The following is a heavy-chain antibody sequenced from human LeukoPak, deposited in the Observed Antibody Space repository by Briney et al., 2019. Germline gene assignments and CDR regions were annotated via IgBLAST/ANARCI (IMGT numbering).Heavy chain of an antibody. CDR3: ATARRRDYYDSSGYLNIDY. D-gene: IGHD3-22*01. V-gene: IGHV1-46*01. J-gene: IGHJ4*02. CDR2: INPSGGST. Sequence: ASVKVSCKASGYTFTSYYMHWVRQAPEQGLEWMGIINPSGGSTSYAQKFQGRVTMTRDTSTSTVYMELSSLRSEDTAVYYCATARRRDYYDSSGYLNIDYWGQGTLVTVSS. CDR1: GYTFTSYY.